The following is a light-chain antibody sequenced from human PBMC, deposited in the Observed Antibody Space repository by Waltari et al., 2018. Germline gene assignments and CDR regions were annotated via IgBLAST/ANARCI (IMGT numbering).Light chain of an antibody. Sequence: DIQLTQSPSFLSASIGERVTITCRASQGFSNYLAWYQQKPGKAPKLLIFAASTFQSGVPSRFSGSGSGTEFTLTISSLQPEDFATYYCQELNTYPQSLTFGGGTKVEI. V-gene: IGKV1-9*01. J-gene: IGKJ4*01. CDR1: QGFSNY. CDR3: QELNTYPQSLT. CDR2: AAS.